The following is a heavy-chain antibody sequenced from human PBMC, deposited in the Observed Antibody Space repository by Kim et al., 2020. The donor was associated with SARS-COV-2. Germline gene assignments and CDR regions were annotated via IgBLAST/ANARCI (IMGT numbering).Heavy chain of an antibody. V-gene: IGHV4-39*01. J-gene: IGHJ3*02. CDR1: GGSISSSSYY. D-gene: IGHD3-22*01. Sequence: SETLSLTCTVSGGSISSSSYYWGWIRQPPGKGLEWIGSIYYSGSTYYNPSLKSRVTISVDTSKNQFSLKLSSVTAADTAVYYCASFGEPPRKYYYDSSGRGVEPFDIWGQGTMVTVSS. CDR2: IYYSGST. CDR3: ASFGEPPRKYYYDSSGRGVEPFDI.